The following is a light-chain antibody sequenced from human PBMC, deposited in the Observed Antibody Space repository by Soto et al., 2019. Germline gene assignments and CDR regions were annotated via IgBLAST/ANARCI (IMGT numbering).Light chain of an antibody. Sequence: QSVLTQPASVSGSPGQSITISCTGTRSDVENYDLVSWYQRHLGKAPKLIIYEGGKRPSEVSARFSGSRSGNTASLTISRLQAEDEADYYCCSYAGSDTFHVVFGGGTQLTVL. CDR2: EGG. CDR3: CSYAGSDTFHVV. CDR1: RSDVENYDL. V-gene: IGLV2-23*01. J-gene: IGLJ2*01.